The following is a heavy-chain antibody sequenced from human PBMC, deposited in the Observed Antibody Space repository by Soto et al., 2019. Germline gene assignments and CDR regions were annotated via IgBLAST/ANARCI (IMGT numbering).Heavy chain of an antibody. V-gene: IGHV4-4*02. CDR3: ARDSRVGATKRGFDY. CDR1: RGSISSSNW. CDR2: IYHSGST. J-gene: IGHJ4*02. Sequence: SETLSLTCTVSRGSISSSNWWSWVRQPPGKGLEWIGEIYHSGSTNYNPSLKSRVTISVDKSKNQFSLKLSSVTAADTAVYYCARDSRVGATKRGFDYWGQGTLVTVSS. D-gene: IGHD1-26*01.